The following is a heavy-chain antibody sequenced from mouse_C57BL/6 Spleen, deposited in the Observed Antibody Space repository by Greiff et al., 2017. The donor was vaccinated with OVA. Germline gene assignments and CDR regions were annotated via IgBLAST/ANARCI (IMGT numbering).Heavy chain of an antibody. D-gene: IGHD1-1*02. Sequence: VQLQQSGPGLVQPSQSLSITCTASGFSLTSYGVHWVRQSPGKGLEWLGVIWSGGSTAYNAAFISSLSISKDNSKSQVFFKMNSLQADDTAIYYCASIYYGDAMDYWGQGTSVTVSS. CDR3: ASIYYGDAMDY. CDR2: IWSGGST. J-gene: IGHJ4*01. CDR1: GFSLTSYG. V-gene: IGHV2-2*01.